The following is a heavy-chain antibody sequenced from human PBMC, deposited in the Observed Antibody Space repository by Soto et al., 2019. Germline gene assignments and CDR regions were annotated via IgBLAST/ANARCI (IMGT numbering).Heavy chain of an antibody. J-gene: IGHJ6*03. D-gene: IGHD2-2*01. V-gene: IGHV1-8*01. CDR1: WNPLTRYD. Sequence: ASLKVSFKASWNPLTRYDINRVREATGPGLWWMGLMNPNSGNTGYAQKFQGRVTMTRNTSISTAYMELSSLRSEDTAVYYCARGDIVVVPAAMTPSYYYYYMDVWGKGTTVNVSS. CDR3: ARGDIVVVPAAMTPSYYYYYMDV. CDR2: MNPNSGNT.